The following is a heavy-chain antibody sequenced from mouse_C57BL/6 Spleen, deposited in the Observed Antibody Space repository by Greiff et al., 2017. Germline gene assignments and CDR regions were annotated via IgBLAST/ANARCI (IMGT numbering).Heavy chain of an antibody. V-gene: IGHV1-64*01. CDR2: IHPNSGST. CDR1: GYTFTSYW. Sequence: QVQLQQPGAELVKPGASVKLFCKASGYTFTSYWMHWVKQRPGQGLEWIGMIHPNSGSTNYNEKFKSKATLTVDKSSSTAYMQLSSLTSEDSAVYYCARSDPNWFAYWGQGTLVTVSA. J-gene: IGHJ3*01. CDR3: ARSDPNWFAY.